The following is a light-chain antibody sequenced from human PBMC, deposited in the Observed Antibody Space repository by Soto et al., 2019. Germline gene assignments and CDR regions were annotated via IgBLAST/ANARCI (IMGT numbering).Light chain of an antibody. CDR1: NIGTIG. CDR3: QVWERSTDLVL. Sequence: SYELTQPPSVSVAPGKTARITCGGDNIGTIGVHWYQQRPGQAPVLVMYYDSDRPSGIPERFSGSNSGNTATLTISRVEAGDEAAYYCQVWERSTDLVLFGGGTKVTVL. CDR2: YDS. V-gene: IGLV3-21*01. J-gene: IGLJ3*02.